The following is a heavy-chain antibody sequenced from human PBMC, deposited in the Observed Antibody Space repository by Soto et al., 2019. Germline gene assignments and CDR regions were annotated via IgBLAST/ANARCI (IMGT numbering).Heavy chain of an antibody. CDR2: IDPSDSYT. CDR1: GYSFTSYW. CDR3: ARHPRVGVAGTGIYSYGMDV. Sequence: PGESLKISCQGSGYSFTSYWIRWVRQMPGKGLEWMGRIDPSDSYTNYSPSFQGHVTISADKSISTAYLQWSSLKASDTAMYYCARHPRVGVAGTGIYSYGMDVWGQGTTVTVSS. D-gene: IGHD6-19*01. V-gene: IGHV5-10-1*01. J-gene: IGHJ6*02.